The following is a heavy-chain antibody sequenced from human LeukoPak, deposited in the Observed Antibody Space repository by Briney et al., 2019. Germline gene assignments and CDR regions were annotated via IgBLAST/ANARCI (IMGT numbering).Heavy chain of an antibody. J-gene: IGHJ4*02. CDR2: IYYSGST. Sequence: PSDTLSLTCTVSGGSISSSSYYWGWIRQPPGKGLEWIGSIYYSGSTYYNPSLKSRVTISVDTSKNQFSLKLSSMTAADTAVYYCATTMVRGVIIGYYFDYWGQGTLVTVSS. V-gene: IGHV4-39*01. D-gene: IGHD3-10*01. CDR1: GGSISSSSYY. CDR3: ATTMVRGVIIGYYFDY.